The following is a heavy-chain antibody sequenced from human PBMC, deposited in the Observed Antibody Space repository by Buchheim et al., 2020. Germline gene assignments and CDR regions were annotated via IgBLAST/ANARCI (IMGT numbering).Heavy chain of an antibody. CDR1: GFTFSSYW. CDR3: ARMPFRSTHGYGDVFDI. Sequence: EVQLVESGGGLVQPGGSLRLSCAASGFTFSSYWMHWVRQAPGKGLVWVSRIIRDGSDTIYADSVKGRFAISRDNARNTLYLQMNSLRADDTAVYYCARMPFRSTHGYGDVFDIWGQGA. CDR2: IIRDGSDT. V-gene: IGHV3-74*01. J-gene: IGHJ3*02. D-gene: IGHD3-16*01.